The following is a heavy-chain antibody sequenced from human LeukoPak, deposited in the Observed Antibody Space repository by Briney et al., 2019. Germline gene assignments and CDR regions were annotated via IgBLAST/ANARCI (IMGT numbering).Heavy chain of an antibody. Sequence: GASVKVSCKASGYTFTSYYMHWVRQAPGQGLEWMGIINPSGGSTSYAQKFQGRVTMTRDTSTSTVYMELSSLRSEDTAVYYCARDRYDFWSGYYRPFDYWGQGTLVTVSS. V-gene: IGHV1-46*01. CDR3: ARDRYDFWSGYYRPFDY. D-gene: IGHD3-3*01. J-gene: IGHJ4*02. CDR2: INPSGGST. CDR1: GYTFTSYY.